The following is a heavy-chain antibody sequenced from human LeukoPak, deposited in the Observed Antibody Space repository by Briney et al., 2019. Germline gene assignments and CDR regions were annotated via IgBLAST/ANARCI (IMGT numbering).Heavy chain of an antibody. J-gene: IGHJ5*02. CDR3: ARETTDGTSSKFDP. Sequence: ASVKVSCKASGYTFTSYDINWVRQATGQGLEWMGWMNPNSGNTGYAQKFQGGVTMTRNTSISTVYMELSSLRSEDTAVYYCARETTDGTSSKFDPWGQGTLVTVSS. D-gene: IGHD4-17*01. CDR2: MNPNSGNT. CDR1: GYTFTSYD. V-gene: IGHV1-8*01.